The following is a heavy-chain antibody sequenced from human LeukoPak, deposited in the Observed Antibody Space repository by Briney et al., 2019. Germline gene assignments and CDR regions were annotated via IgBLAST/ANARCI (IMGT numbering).Heavy chain of an antibody. D-gene: IGHD2/OR15-2a*01. V-gene: IGHV5-51*01. CDR1: GYSFNTYW. Sequence: GESLKISCKGSGYSFNTYWIGWVRQMPGKGLEWMGIIYPGDSDTRYSPSFQGQVTISADKSISTAYLQWSSLKASDAAMYYCARRGVYDFDAFDIWGQGTMVTVSS. CDR3: ARRGVYDFDAFDI. CDR2: IYPGDSDT. J-gene: IGHJ3*02.